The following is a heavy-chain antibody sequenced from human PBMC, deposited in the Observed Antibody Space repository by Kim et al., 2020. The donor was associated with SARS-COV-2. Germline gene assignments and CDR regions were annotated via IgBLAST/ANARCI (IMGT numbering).Heavy chain of an antibody. J-gene: IGHJ4*02. D-gene: IGHD6-13*01. CDR3: AKHIAAAGYCDY. CDR2: ISYDGSNK. CDR1: GFTFSSYG. V-gene: IGHV3-30*18. Sequence: GGSLRLSCAASGFTFSSYGMHWVRQAPGKGLEWVAVISYDGSNKYYADSVKGRFTISRDNSKNTLYLQMNSLRAEDTAVYYCAKHIAAAGYCDYWGQGTLDTVPS.